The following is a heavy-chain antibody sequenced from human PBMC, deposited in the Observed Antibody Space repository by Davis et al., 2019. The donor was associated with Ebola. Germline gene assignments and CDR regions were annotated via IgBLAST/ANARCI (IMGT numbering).Heavy chain of an antibody. CDR1: GYTFSYRY. Sequence: SVKVSCKASGYTFSYRYLHWVRQAPGQAREWMGWITPFNGNTNYAQKFQDRVTITRDRSMSTAYMELSSLRSEDTAMYYCASGIAVAGANGYDAFDIWGQGTMVTVSS. J-gene: IGHJ3*02. CDR3: ASGIAVAGANGYDAFDI. D-gene: IGHD6-19*01. CDR2: ITPFNGNT. V-gene: IGHV1-45*02.